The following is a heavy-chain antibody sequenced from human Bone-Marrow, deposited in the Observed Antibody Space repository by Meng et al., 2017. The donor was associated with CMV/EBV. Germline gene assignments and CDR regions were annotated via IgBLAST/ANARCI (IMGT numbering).Heavy chain of an antibody. CDR3: ARATGDDAFDI. CDR2: ISYDGSNK. V-gene: IGHV3-30*19. Sequence: GESLKISCAASGFTFSNYGMHWVRQAPGKGLEWVAVISYDGSNKYYADSVKGRFTISRDNSKNTLYLQMNSLRAEDTAVYYCARATGDDAFDIWGQGTMVTVS. D-gene: IGHD3-16*01. CDR1: GFTFSNYG. J-gene: IGHJ3*02.